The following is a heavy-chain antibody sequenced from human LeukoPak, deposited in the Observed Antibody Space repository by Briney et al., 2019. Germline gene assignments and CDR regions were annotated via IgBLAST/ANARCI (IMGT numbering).Heavy chain of an antibody. CDR1: GYSITSSSW. D-gene: IGHD3-10*01. Sequence: SETLSLTCAVSGYSITSSSWWGWVRQPPGKGLEWIGYIYHSGTTYYNPSLQSRVTMSVDTSKNQFSLKLSSVTAVDTAVYYCARKENVYYYFDYWGQGTLVTVSS. CDR3: ARKENVYYYFDY. J-gene: IGHJ4*02. V-gene: IGHV4-28*01. CDR2: IYHSGTT.